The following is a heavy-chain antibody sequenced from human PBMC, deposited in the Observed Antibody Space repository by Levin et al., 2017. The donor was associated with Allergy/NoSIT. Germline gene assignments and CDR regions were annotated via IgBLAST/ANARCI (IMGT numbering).Heavy chain of an antibody. CDR3: VREPGTIAARQSPLSS. V-gene: IGHV3-33*01. Sequence: GGSLRLSCAASGFTFSSYAMHWVRQAPGKGLEWVAVIWYDGSKKYYGDSMKGRFTISRDNSNNTLYLQVNSLRADDTAVYYCVREPGTIAARQSPLSSWGQGTLVTVSS. CDR1: GFTFSSYA. CDR2: IWYDGSKK. J-gene: IGHJ5*02. D-gene: IGHD6-6*01.